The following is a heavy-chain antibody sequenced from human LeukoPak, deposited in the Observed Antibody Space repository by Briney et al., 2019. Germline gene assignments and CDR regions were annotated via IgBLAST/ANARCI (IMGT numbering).Heavy chain of an antibody. D-gene: IGHD3-9*01. CDR1: GYTSTGYY. Sequence: ASVTVSCKASGYTSTGYYMHWVRQAPGQGLEWMGWINPNSGGTNYAQKFQGRVTMTRDTSISTAYMELSRLRSDDTAVYYCARDETGYPYYYYYYMDVWGKGTTVTVSS. J-gene: IGHJ6*03. V-gene: IGHV1-2*02. CDR2: INPNSGGT. CDR3: ARDETGYPYYYYYYMDV.